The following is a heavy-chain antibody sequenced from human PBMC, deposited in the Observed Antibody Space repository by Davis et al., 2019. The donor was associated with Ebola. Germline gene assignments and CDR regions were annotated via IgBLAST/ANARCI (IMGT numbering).Heavy chain of an antibody. CDR3: AGRIHYTFGMDV. CDR2: INSDGITT. D-gene: IGHD1-14*01. J-gene: IGHJ6*02. V-gene: IGHV3-74*03. CDR1: GFTFSSFW. Sequence: GESLKISCAASGFTFSSFWMHWVRQAPGKGLVYVSGINSDGITTKYADSVKGRFIISRDNAKNTLYLQMNSLRAEDTAVYYCAGRIHYTFGMDVWGRGTTVTVSS.